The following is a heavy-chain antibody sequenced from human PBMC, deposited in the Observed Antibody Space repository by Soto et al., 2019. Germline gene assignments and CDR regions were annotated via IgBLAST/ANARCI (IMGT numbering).Heavy chain of an antibody. D-gene: IGHD3-22*01. V-gene: IGHV5-10-1*01. CDR3: ARLFNTYYYDSTNYYYYYGMDV. CDR2: IDPSDSYT. CDR1: GYSFTSYW. J-gene: IGHJ6*02. Sequence: PGESLKSSCNGSGYSFTSYWISWVRQMPWKGLEWMGRIDPSDSYTNYSPSFQGHVTISADKSISTAYLQWSSLKASDTAMYYCARLFNTYYYDSTNYYYYYGMDVWGQGTTVTVSS.